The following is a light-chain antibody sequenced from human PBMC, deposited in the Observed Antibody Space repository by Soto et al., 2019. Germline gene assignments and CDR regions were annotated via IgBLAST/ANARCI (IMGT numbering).Light chain of an antibody. Sequence: EIVLTQSPATLSLSPGERATLSCRASQSVSSYLAWYQQNPGQAPRLLIYDASNRATGIPARFSGSGSGTDFTLTISSLEPEDFAVYYCQQRSNWPPLWTFGQGTKVEIK. CDR1: QSVSSY. CDR2: DAS. V-gene: IGKV3-11*01. J-gene: IGKJ1*01. CDR3: QQRSNWPPLWT.